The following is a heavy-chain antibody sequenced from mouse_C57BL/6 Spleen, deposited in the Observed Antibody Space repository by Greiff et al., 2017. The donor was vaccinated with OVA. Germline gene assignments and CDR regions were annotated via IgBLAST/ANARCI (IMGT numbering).Heavy chain of an antibody. Sequence: VQLQQSGAELARPGASVKLSCKASGYTFTSYGISWVKQRTGKGLEWIGEIYPRSGNTYYNEKFKGKATLTADKSSSTAYMELRSLTSEDSAVYFCARRGESLSYFDYWGQGTTLTVSS. V-gene: IGHV1-81*01. CDR3: ARRGESLSYFDY. D-gene: IGHD6-1*01. CDR1: GYTFTSYG. J-gene: IGHJ2*01. CDR2: IYPRSGNT.